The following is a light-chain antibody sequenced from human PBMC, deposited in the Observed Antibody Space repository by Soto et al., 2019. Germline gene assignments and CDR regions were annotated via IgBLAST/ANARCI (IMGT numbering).Light chain of an antibody. CDR1: QSISSSY. Sequence: ENVLTQSPGTLSLSPGERATLSCRASQSISSSYLAWYQQKPGQTPRLLIYHASNRATGIPDRFSGSGSGTDFTITISRLEPEDCAVYYCQQYGDSLLTFGGGTKVEIK. CDR2: HAS. J-gene: IGKJ4*01. CDR3: QQYGDSLLT. V-gene: IGKV3-20*01.